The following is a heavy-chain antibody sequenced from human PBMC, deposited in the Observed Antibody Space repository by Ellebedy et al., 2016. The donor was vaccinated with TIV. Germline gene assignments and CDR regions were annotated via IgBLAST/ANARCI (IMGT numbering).Heavy chain of an antibody. Sequence: MPSETLSLTCSVSGVSISDYYWSWIRQPPGQGLEWIGYVYHTGSTNYNPSLRSRVTLAVDTPKNEFSLKLSSVTTAGTAIYYCARDGVEDYFDYWGQGLLVTVSS. V-gene: IGHV4-59*01. D-gene: IGHD3-10*01. CDR3: ARDGVEDYFDY. CDR2: VYHTGST. CDR1: GVSISDYY. J-gene: IGHJ4*02.